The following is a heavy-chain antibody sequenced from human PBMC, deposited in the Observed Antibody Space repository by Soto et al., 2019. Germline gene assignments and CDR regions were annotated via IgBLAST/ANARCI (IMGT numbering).Heavy chain of an antibody. CDR3: ARERGIVVVPAAIRSYYYYGMDV. Sequence: GGSLRLSCAASGFTFSSYGMHWVRQAPGKGLEWVAVIWYDGSNKYYADSVKGRFTISRDNSKNTLYLQMNSLRAEDTAVYYCARERGIVVVPAAIRSYYYYGMDVWGQGTTVTVSS. CDR1: GFTFSSYG. J-gene: IGHJ6*02. V-gene: IGHV3-33*01. CDR2: IWYDGSNK. D-gene: IGHD2-2*01.